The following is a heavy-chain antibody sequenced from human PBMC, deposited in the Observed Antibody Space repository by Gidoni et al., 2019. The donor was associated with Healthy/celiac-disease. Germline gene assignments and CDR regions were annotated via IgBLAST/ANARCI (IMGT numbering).Heavy chain of an antibody. Sequence: EVQLVESGGGLVKPGGSLRLSCAASGFTFSNAWMNWVRQAPGKGLEWVGRIKSKTDGGTTDYAAPVKGRFTISRDDSKNTLYLQMNSLKTEDTAVYYCTTDLYIAAAGPVDYWGQGTLVTVSS. V-gene: IGHV3-15*07. CDR1: GFTFSNAW. CDR2: IKSKTDGGTT. CDR3: TTDLYIAAAGPVDY. J-gene: IGHJ4*02. D-gene: IGHD6-13*01.